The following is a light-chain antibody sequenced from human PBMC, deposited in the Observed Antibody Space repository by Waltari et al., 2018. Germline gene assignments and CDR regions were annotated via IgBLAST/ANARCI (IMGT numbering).Light chain of an antibody. J-gene: IGKJ1*01. Sequence: DIQMPQSPSTLSASVGYTVIISCRASQSITTSLAWYQQKPGKAPDVLIYGASNLESGVPSRFSGSGSGTEFTLTISSLQPDDFATYYCQQYKSYKTFGQGTRVEIK. CDR2: GAS. CDR1: QSITTS. CDR3: QQYKSYKT. V-gene: IGKV1-5*03.